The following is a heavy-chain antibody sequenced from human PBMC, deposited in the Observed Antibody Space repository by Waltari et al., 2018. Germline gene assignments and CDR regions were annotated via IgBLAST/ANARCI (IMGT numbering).Heavy chain of an antibody. Sequence: TVSGGSISISTYYWGWIRQPPGKGLEWIGNIYYSGSTYYHPSLKSRVTVSVDTSKNQFSLKLSSVTAADTAVYYCARIITSTKGYYFDYWGQGTLVTVSS. J-gene: IGHJ4*02. CDR1: GGSISISTYY. CDR2: IYYSGST. CDR3: ARIITSTKGYYFDY. D-gene: IGHD3-10*01. V-gene: IGHV4-39*01.